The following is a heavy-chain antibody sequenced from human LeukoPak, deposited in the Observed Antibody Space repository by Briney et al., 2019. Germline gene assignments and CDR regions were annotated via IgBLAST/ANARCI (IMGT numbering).Heavy chain of an antibody. CDR2: TNPNSGNT. Sequence: ASVKVSCKASGYTFTSYDFNWVRQATGQGLEWMGWTNPNSGNTGYAHKFQGRVTMTRNTSISTAYMELSSLRSEDTAVYYWARGLGDDFWSGYYSFDYWGQGTLVTVSS. V-gene: IGHV1-8*01. CDR1: GYTFTSYD. J-gene: IGHJ4*02. D-gene: IGHD3-3*01. CDR3: ARGLGDDFWSGYYSFDY.